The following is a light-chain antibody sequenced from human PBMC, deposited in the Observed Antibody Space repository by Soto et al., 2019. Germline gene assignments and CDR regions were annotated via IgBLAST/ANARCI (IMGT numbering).Light chain of an antibody. CDR1: QSVRTD. CDR3: QQYNKWPPLT. Sequence: EIVLTQSPATLSVSPGESATLSCRASQSVRTDLAWYQQKPGQPPRLLIYAASTRATGVPARFSGSGSGTEFTLTISSLQSEDFGVYYCQQYNKWPPLTFGGGTKVDIK. CDR2: AAS. V-gene: IGKV3-15*01. J-gene: IGKJ4*01.